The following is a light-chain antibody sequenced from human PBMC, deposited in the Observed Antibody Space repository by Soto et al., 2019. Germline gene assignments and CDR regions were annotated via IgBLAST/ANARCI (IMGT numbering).Light chain of an antibody. V-gene: IGKV3-11*01. CDR1: QSVSSY. CDR3: QQRSNRYTWA. J-gene: IGKJ1*01. Sequence: EIVLTQSPATLSLSPGERATLSCRASQSVSSYLAWYQQKPGPAPRLLIYDASNRATGIPARFSGSGSGTDFTLTISSLEPEDCAGYYCQQRSNRYTWAFGQGTKVDIK. CDR2: DAS.